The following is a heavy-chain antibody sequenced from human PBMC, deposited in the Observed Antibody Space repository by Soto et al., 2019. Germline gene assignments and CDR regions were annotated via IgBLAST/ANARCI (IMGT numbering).Heavy chain of an antibody. D-gene: IGHD2-21*01. CDR2: IDENGSA. CDR1: GGSISSYL. CDR3: ARDRRASNFIPRWFDP. J-gene: IGHJ5*02. Sequence: SSETLSLTCVVSGGSISSYLLAWIRQTPVKGLEWIGEIDENGSARCNPSLQTRVTLSLNTPKNQWSLSLTSVAAADKAIYDCARDRRASNFIPRWFDPWGQGTLVTVSS. V-gene: IGHV4-34*01.